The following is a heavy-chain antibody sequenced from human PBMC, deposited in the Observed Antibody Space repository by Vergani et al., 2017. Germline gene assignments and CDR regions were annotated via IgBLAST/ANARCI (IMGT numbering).Heavy chain of an antibody. CDR2: IYHSGST. CDR3: ARGVGYAGSYYYYMDV. D-gene: IGHD2-2*01. CDR1: GGSLSSSNW. V-gene: IGHV4-4*02. Sequence: QVQLQESGPGLVKPSGTLSLTCAVSGGSLSSSNWWSWVRQPPGKGLEWSGEIYHSGSTNSNPSLKSRVTISVDKSKNQFSLKLSSVTAADTAVYYCARGVGYAGSYYYYMDVWGKGTTVTVSS. J-gene: IGHJ6*03.